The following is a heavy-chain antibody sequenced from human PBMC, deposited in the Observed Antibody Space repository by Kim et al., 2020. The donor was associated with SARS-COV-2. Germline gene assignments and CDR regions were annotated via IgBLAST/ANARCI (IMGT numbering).Heavy chain of an antibody. D-gene: IGHD6-19*01. CDR1: GFTFSSYA. Sequence: GGSLRLSCAASGFTFSSYAMSWVRQAPGKGLEWVSAISGSGGSTYYADSVKGRFTISRDNSKNTLYLQMNSLTAEDTAVYYCAKDREQWLLTGSFDYWGQGTLVTVSS. CDR3: AKDREQWLLTGSFDY. CDR2: ISGSGGST. V-gene: IGHV3-23*01. J-gene: IGHJ4*02.